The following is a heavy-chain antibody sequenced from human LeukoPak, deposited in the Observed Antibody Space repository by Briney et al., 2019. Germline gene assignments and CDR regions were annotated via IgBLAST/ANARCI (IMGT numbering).Heavy chain of an antibody. CDR3: AREIGTMVRGVTPYYFDY. J-gene: IGHJ4*02. CDR2: INPNSGGT. Sequence: ASVKVSCKASGYTFTGYYMHWVRQAPGQALEWMGWINPNSGGTNYAQKFQGRVTMTRDTSISTAYMELSRLRSEDTAVYYCAREIGTMVRGVTPYYFDYGGQGTLVTVSS. CDR1: GYTFTGYY. V-gene: IGHV1-2*02. D-gene: IGHD3-10*01.